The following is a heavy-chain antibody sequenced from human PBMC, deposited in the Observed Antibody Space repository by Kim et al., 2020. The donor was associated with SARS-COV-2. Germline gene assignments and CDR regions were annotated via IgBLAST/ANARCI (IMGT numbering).Heavy chain of an antibody. CDR2: IYYSGST. D-gene: IGHD3-22*01. J-gene: IGHJ3*02. V-gene: IGHV4-31*03. Sequence: SETLSLTCTVSGGSISSGGYYWSWIRQHPGKGLEWIGYIYYSGSTYYNPSLKSRVTISVDTSKNQFSLKLSSVTAADTAVYYCARDRLPYYYDSSGGKTHDAFDIWGQGTMVTVSS. CDR1: GGSISSGGYY. CDR3: ARDRLPYYYDSSGGKTHDAFDI.